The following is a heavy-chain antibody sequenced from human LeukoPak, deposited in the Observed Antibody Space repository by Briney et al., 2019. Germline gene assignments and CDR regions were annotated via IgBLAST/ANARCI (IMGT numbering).Heavy chain of an antibody. V-gene: IGHV3-9*01. J-gene: IGHJ6*04. CDR2: INWNSGSK. CDR3: AELGITMIGGV. D-gene: IGHD3-10*02. Sequence: GGSLRLSCAASGFTFDDYAIHWVRQAPGKGLEWVSGINWNSGSKHYADSVKGRFTISRDNAKNSLFLQMNSLRPEDTAVYYCAELGITMIGGVWGKGTTVTISS. CDR1: GFTFDDYA.